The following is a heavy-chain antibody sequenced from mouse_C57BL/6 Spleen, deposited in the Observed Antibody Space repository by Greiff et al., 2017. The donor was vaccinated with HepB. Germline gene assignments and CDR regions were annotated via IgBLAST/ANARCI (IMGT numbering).Heavy chain of an antibody. V-gene: IGHV3-6*01. CDR1: GYSITSGYY. J-gene: IGHJ2*01. D-gene: IGHD1-1*01. CDR3: ARDSWDY. Sequence: VQLKESGPGLVKPSQSLSLTCSVTGYSITSGYYWNWIRQFPGNKLEWMGYISYDGSNNYNPSLKNRISITRDTSKNQFFLKLNSVTTEDTATYYCARDSWDYWGQGTTLTVSS. CDR2: ISYDGSN.